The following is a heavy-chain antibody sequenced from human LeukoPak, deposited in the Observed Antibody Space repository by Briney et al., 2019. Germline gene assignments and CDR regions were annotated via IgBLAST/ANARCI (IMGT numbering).Heavy chain of an antibody. Sequence: GGSLRLSCAASGFSFSNYGMHWVRQAPGKGLEWVAFIRHDGSIRFYADSVKGRFTISRDNSKNTLYLQMNSLRTEDTAVYYCAKDYYGDYKYYFDYWGQGTLVTVSS. CDR3: AKDYYGDYKYYFDY. D-gene: IGHD4-17*01. J-gene: IGHJ4*02. V-gene: IGHV3-30*02. CDR2: IRHDGSIR. CDR1: GFSFSNYG.